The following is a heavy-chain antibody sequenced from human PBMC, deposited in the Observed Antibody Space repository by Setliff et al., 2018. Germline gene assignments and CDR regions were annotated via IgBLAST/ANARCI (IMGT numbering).Heavy chain of an antibody. CDR2: ISTYSGNT. J-gene: IGHJ4*02. V-gene: IGHV1-18*01. CDR1: GYIFTTYG. D-gene: IGHD6-19*01. CDR3: VRSSAPQVVLAADFDF. Sequence: ASVKVSCKASGYIFTTYGFNWVRQAPGQGLEWMGMISTYSGNTNYPQWLQDRVTMTIDTSATTVYMELKSLRSDDTAVYYCVRSSAPQVVLAADFDFWGQGTPVTVSS.